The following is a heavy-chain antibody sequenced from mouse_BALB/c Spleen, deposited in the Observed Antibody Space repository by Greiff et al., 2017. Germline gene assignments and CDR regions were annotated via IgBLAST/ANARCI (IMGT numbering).Heavy chain of an antibody. V-gene: IGHV1-80*01. Sequence: VQLVESGAELVRPGSSVKISCKASGYAFSSYWMNWVKQRPGQGLEWIGQIYPGDGDTNYNGKFKGKATLTADKSSSTAYMQLSSLTSEDSAVYFCARSYYRYDHYYAMDYWGQGTSVTVSS. CDR2: IYPGDGDT. CDR1: GYAFSSYW. CDR3: ARSYYRYDHYYAMDY. J-gene: IGHJ4*01. D-gene: IGHD2-14*01.